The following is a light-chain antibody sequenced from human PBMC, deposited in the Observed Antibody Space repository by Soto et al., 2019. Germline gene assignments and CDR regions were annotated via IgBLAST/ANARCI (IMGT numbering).Light chain of an antibody. CDR1: QSVSSY. CDR2: DAS. CDR3: QKYNSAPWT. V-gene: IGKV3-11*01. Sequence: EIVLTQSPVTLSLSPGERATLSCRASQSVSSYLAWYQQRPGQAPRLLIYDASNRATGIPARFSGSGSGTDFTLTIDNLEPEDFATYYCQKYNSAPWTFGQGTKVEIK. J-gene: IGKJ1*01.